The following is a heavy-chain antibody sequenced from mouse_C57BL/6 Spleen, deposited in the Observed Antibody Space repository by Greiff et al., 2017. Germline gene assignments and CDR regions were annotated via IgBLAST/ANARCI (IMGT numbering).Heavy chain of an antibody. Sequence: VQLQQSGPELVKPGASVKISCKASGCTFTDYYMNWVKQSHGKSLEWIGDINPNNGGTSYNQKFKGKATLTVDKSSSTAYMELRRLTSEDSAVYYCAGTYYCSSYVYYFDYWGQGTTLKVSS. J-gene: IGHJ2*01. CDR2: INPNNGGT. D-gene: IGHD1-1*01. CDR3: AGTYYCSSYVYYFDY. CDR1: GCTFTDYY. V-gene: IGHV1-26*01.